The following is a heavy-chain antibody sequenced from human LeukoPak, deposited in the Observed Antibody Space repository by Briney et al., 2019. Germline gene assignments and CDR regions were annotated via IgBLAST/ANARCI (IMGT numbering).Heavy chain of an antibody. J-gene: IGHJ4*02. CDR1: GGSISSYY. Sequence: EPSETLSLTRTVSGGSISSYYWSWIRQPPGKGLEWIGYIYYSGSTNYNPSLKSRVTISVDTSKNQFSLKLSSVTAADTAVYYCARQTSRFDYWGQGTLVTVSS. CDR2: IYYSGST. V-gene: IGHV4-59*08. CDR3: ARQTSRFDY.